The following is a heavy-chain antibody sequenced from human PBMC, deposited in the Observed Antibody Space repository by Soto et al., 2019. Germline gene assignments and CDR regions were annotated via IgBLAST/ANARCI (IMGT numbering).Heavy chain of an antibody. J-gene: IGHJ4*02. V-gene: IGHV3-21*01. Sequence: GGSLRLSCAASGFTFSSYSMNWVRQAPGKGLEWVSSISSSSSYIYYADSLKGRFTISRDNAKNSLYLQMNSLRAEDTAVYYCASDIAAADFDYWGQGTLVTVSS. CDR2: ISSSSSYI. CDR1: GFTFSSYS. D-gene: IGHD6-13*01. CDR3: ASDIAAADFDY.